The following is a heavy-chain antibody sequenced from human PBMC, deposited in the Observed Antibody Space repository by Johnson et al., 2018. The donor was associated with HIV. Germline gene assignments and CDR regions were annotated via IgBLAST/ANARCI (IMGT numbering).Heavy chain of an antibody. V-gene: IGHV3-30-3*01. J-gene: IGHJ3*02. D-gene: IGHD2-15*01. CDR1: GFTFSSYA. CDR3: ASLMRMGNAFDI. Sequence: QVQVVESGGGVVQPGRSLRLSCAASGFTFSSYAMHWVRQAPGKGLEWVAVISYDGSNKYYADSVKGRFTISRDNSKNTLYLQMNSLRAEDTAVYYCASLMRMGNAFDIWGQGTMVTVSS. CDR2: ISYDGSNK.